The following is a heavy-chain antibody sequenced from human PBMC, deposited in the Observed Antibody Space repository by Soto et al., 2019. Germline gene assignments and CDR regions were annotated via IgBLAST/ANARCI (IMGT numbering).Heavy chain of an antibody. V-gene: IGHV3-23*01. J-gene: IGHJ4*02. CDR3: VFANWGTGHYDILDDAYAATSAFDL. D-gene: IGHD3-9*01. CDR1: GFTFSNYA. CDR2: VSATAGTT. Sequence: GGSLRLSCAASGFTFSNYAMSWVRQAPGKGLEWVSLVSATAGTTYYTDSVKGRFTISRDNSRNTVYLQMNSLRAEDTAVYYCVFANWGTGHYDILDDAYAATSAFDLWGQGTLVTVSS.